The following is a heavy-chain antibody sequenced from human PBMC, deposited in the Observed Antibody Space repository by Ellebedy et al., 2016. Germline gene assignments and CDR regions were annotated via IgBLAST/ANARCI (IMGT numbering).Heavy chain of an antibody. CDR2: IIPILGIA. V-gene: IGHV1-69*02. D-gene: IGHD6-13*01. CDR1: GYTFTSYY. CDR3: ATVLAAAGTRDY. J-gene: IGHJ4*02. Sequence: ASVKVSCKASGYTFTSYYMHWVRQAPGQGLEWMGRIIPILGIANYAQKFQGRVTITADKSTSTAYMELSSLRSEDTAVYYCATVLAAAGTRDYWGQGTLVTVSS.